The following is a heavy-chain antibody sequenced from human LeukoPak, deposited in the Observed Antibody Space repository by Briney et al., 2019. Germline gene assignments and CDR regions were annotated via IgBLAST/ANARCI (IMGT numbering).Heavy chain of an antibody. Sequence: ASVKVSCKASGYTFTGYYMHWVRQAPGQGLEWMGWINPNSGGTNYAQKFQGRVTMTRDTSISTAYMELSRLRSDDTAVYYCASRRDSSSRYDYYYYYMDVWGKGTTVTVSS. D-gene: IGHD6-6*01. V-gene: IGHV1-2*02. CDR2: INPNSGGT. J-gene: IGHJ6*03. CDR1: GYTFTGYY. CDR3: ASRRDSSSRYDYYYYYMDV.